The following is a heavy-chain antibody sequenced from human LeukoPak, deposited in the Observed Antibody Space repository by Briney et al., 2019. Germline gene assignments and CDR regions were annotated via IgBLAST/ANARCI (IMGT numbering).Heavy chain of an antibody. D-gene: IGHD4-23*01. Sequence: PGGSLRLSCAVSGFIFSDHYMDWVRQAPGKGLEWLGRSRNKANSYTTEYAASVKGRFTISRDESNHSLSLQMNSLKSDDTAVYYCATTTVVTQGSDYWGQGTLVTVSS. V-gene: IGHV3-72*01. CDR1: GFIFSDHY. CDR2: SRNKANSYTT. CDR3: ATTTVVTQGSDY. J-gene: IGHJ4*02.